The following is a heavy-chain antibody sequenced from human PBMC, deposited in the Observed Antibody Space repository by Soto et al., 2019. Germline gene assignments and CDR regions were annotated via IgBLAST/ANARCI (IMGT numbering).Heavy chain of an antibody. CDR3: ARLYYDYV. Sequence: HPGGSLRLSCAASGFTFSFYWMNWVRQAPGKGLEWIAYVSMDSDTIHYADSVKGRFTISRDDPENSLYLQMNSLRDEDTATYYCARLYYDYVWGQGTTVTVSS. J-gene: IGHJ6*02. CDR1: GFTFSFYW. V-gene: IGHV3-48*02. D-gene: IGHD3-3*01. CDR2: VSMDSDTI.